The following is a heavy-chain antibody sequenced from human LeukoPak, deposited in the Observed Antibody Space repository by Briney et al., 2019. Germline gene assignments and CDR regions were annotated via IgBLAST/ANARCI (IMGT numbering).Heavy chain of an antibody. CDR2: MHTSGST. CDR1: GGSISSYY. Sequence: SETLSLTCTVSGGSISSYYWSWIRQPAGKGLEWIGRMHTSGSTNYNPSLKSRVTISVDTSKNQFSLKLSSVTAADTAVYYCARGLRGYSYGYVPWELSYYMDVWGKGTTVTISS. J-gene: IGHJ6*03. D-gene: IGHD5-18*01. CDR3: ARGLRGYSYGYVPWELSYYMDV. V-gene: IGHV4-4*07.